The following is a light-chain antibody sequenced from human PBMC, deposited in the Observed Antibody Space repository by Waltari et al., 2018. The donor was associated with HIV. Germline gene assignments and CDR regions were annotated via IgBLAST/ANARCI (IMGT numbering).Light chain of an antibody. CDR3: AAWDGSLIGVV. CDR2: IDN. V-gene: IGLV1-44*01. J-gene: IGLJ3*02. Sequence: QSVLTQPPAASGTPGQRVTISCSGSNSNIGGNSVTWYQQRPGTAPKLPIYIDNQRPSGVPKRFSGSKSGTSASLAISGLQSQDEADYYCAAWDGSLIGVVFGGGTKLTVL. CDR1: NSNIGGNS.